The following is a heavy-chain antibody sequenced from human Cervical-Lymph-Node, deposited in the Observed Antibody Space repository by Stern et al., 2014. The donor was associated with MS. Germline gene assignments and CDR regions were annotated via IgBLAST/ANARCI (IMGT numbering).Heavy chain of an antibody. Sequence: QVQLGQSGAEVKKPGASLKVSCKASGYTFTSYYIHLVRQAPGQGLEWMGIINPSGGSTSYAQKFQGRVTLTRDTSTSTVYMELNSLRSEDTAVYYCAREHTAMGFGYWGQGTLVTVSS. V-gene: IGHV1-46*01. D-gene: IGHD5-18*01. J-gene: IGHJ4*02. CDR3: AREHTAMGFGY. CDR2: INPSGGST. CDR1: GYTFTSYY.